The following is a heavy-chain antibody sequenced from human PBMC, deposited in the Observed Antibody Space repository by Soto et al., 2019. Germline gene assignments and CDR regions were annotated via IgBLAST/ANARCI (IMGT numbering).Heavy chain of an antibody. D-gene: IGHD2-21*02. CDR3: ARQSAYCGGDCYSYYYYYGMDV. Sequence: ESLKISCKGSGYSFTSYWIGWVRQMPGKGLEWMGIIYPGDSDTRYSPSFQGQVTISADKSISTAHLQWSSLKASDTAMYYCARQSAYCGGDCYSYYYYYGMDVWGQGTTVTVSS. CDR1: GYSFTSYW. J-gene: IGHJ6*02. CDR2: IYPGDSDT. V-gene: IGHV5-51*01.